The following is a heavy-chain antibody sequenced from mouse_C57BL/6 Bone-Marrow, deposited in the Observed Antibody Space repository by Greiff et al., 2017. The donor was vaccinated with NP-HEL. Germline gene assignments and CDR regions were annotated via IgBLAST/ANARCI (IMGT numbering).Heavy chain of an antibody. Sequence: EVMLVESGEGLVKPGGSLKLSCAASGFTFSSYAMSWVRQTPEKRLEWVAYISSGGDYIYYADPVKGRFTISRDNARNTLYLQMSSRKSEDTAMYYCTRDGYPYAMDYWGQGTSVTVSS. CDR3: TRDGYPYAMDY. D-gene: IGHD2-3*01. CDR1: GFTFSSYA. J-gene: IGHJ4*01. V-gene: IGHV5-9-1*02. CDR2: ISSGGDYI.